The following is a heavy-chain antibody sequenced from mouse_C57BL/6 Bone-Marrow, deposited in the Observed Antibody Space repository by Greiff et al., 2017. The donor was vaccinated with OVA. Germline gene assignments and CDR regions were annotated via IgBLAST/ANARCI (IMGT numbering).Heavy chain of an antibody. Sequence: VQLQQSGAELARPGASVTLSCKASGYTFTSYGISWVKQRTGQGLEWIGEIYPRSGNTYYNEKFKGKATLTADKSSSTAYMELRSLTSEDAAVYFCARRLRLRFAYWGQGTLVTVAA. CDR1: GYTFTSYG. J-gene: IGHJ3*01. D-gene: IGHD2-4*01. CDR2: IYPRSGNT. V-gene: IGHV1-81*01. CDR3: ARRLRLRFAY.